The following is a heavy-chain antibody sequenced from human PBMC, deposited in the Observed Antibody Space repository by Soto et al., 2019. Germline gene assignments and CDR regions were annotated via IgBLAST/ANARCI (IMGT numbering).Heavy chain of an antibody. J-gene: IGHJ3*02. D-gene: IGHD3-3*01. CDR2: ISGSGGST. CDR3: AKAYPGLRFLEWLTSDI. CDR1: GFTFSSYA. Sequence: EVQLLESGGGLVQPGGSLRLSCAASGFTFSSYAMSWVRQAPGKGLEWVSAISGSGGSTYYADSVKGRFTISRDNSKKTLYLQMNSLRAEDTAVYYCAKAYPGLRFLEWLTSDIWGQGTMVTVSS. V-gene: IGHV3-23*01.